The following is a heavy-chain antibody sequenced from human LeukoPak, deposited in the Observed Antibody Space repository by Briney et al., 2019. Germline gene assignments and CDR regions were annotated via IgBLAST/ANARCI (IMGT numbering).Heavy chain of an antibody. CDR3: ARSTSSEYDIYHFDY. J-gene: IGHJ4*02. CDR2: IWYDGNNK. D-gene: IGHD3-9*01. Sequence: HPGGSLRLSCAASGFTFSSYGMHWVRQAPGKGLEWVAVIWYDGNNKYYADSVKGRFTISRDNSKNTLYLRMNSLRAEDTAVYYCARSTSSEYDIYHFDYWGQGTLVTVSS. CDR1: GFTFSSYG. V-gene: IGHV3-33*01.